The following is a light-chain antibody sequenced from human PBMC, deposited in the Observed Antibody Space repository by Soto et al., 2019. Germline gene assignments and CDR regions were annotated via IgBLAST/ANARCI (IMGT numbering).Light chain of an antibody. V-gene: IGKV3-20*01. Sequence: EIVLTQAPGALSLAPGERATVAGRASQSVNSRLAWYQHKPGQAPRLLISGASSRATGIPDRFSGSGSATDFTLTISRLEPEDFALYYCQHYGRSPITFGQGTRLEIK. CDR2: GAS. CDR1: QSVNSR. J-gene: IGKJ5*01. CDR3: QHYGRSPIT.